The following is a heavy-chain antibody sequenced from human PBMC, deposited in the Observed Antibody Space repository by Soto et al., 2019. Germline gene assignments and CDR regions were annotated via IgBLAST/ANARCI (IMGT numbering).Heavy chain of an antibody. J-gene: IGHJ4*02. D-gene: IGHD3-9*01. V-gene: IGHV3-23*01. CDR2: ISGSGGST. Sequence: SGGSLRLSCAASGFTFSSYAMSWVRQAPGKGLEWVSAISGSGGSTYYADSVKGRFTISRDNSKNTLYLQMNSLRAEDTAVYYCAKDQDYDILTGYYSFDYWGQGTLVTVSS. CDR1: GFTFSSYA. CDR3: AKDQDYDILTGYYSFDY.